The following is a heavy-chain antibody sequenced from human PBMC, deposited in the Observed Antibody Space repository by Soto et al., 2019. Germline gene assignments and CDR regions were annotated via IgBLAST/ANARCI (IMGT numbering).Heavy chain of an antibody. D-gene: IGHD2-15*01. CDR1: GGTFSSYA. CDR2: IIPIFGTA. CDR3: ARDQCSGGSCYSSLAYFDY. Sequence: QVQLVQCGAEVKKPGSSVKVSCKASGGTFSSYAISWVRQAPGQGLEWMGGIIPIFGTANYAQKFQGRVTITADESTSTAYMELSSLRSEDTAVYYCARDQCSGGSCYSSLAYFDYWGQGTLVTVSS. J-gene: IGHJ4*02. V-gene: IGHV1-69*12.